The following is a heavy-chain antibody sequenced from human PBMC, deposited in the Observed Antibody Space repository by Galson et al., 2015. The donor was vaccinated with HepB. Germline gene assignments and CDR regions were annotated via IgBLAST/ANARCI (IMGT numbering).Heavy chain of an antibody. J-gene: IGHJ5*02. Sequence: SVKVSCKASGGTFDNYAFNWVRQAPGQGLEWMGGIIPILGTSNYAQKFQGRVTITAAESTRTVYMDLSSLRSEDTAFYYCARAPLVVADYWFDPWGQGTLVTVSS. CDR1: GGTFDNYA. D-gene: IGHD2-15*01. CDR3: ARAPLVVADYWFDP. V-gene: IGHV1-69*13. CDR2: IIPILGTS.